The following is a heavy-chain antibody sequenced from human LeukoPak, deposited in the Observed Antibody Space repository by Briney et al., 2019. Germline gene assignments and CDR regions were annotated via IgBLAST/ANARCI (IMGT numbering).Heavy chain of an antibody. CDR3: AKGGAVSSKSITMVRGTRRYYYYMDV. CDR2: IFPSGGEI. CDR1: GFTFSTFA. V-gene: IGHV3-23*01. D-gene: IGHD3-10*01. Sequence: GGSLRLSCAASGFTFSTFAMIWVRQPPGKGLEWVSSIFPSGGEIHYADSVRGRFTISRDNSKSTLSLQMNSLRAEDTAIYYCAKGGAVSSKSITMVRGTRRYYYYMDVWGKGTTVTISS. J-gene: IGHJ6*03.